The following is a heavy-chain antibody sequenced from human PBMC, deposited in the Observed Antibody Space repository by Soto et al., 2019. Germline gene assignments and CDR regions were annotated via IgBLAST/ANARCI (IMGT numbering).Heavy chain of an antibody. V-gene: IGHV2-5*02. CDR2: IYWDDDK. D-gene: IGHD6-19*01. Sequence: QITLKESGPTLVKPTQTLTLTCTFSGFSLSTTRLAVGWIRQPPGKALEWLALIYWDDDKRYSPFLKSRLTITKDTSKTQVVLTMTNIDPVDTATYYCAHSVVAGLGYDFDYGGQGTLVIFSS. J-gene: IGHJ4*02. CDR1: GFSLSTTRLA. CDR3: AHSVVAGLGYDFDY.